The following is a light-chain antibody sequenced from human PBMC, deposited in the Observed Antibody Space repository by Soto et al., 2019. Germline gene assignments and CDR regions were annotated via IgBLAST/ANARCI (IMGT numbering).Light chain of an antibody. CDR2: ENN. V-gene: IGLV1-51*02. CDR1: SSNIVNNY. Sequence: QSVLTQPPSVSAAPGQKVTISCSGSSSNIVNNYVSWYQQLPGTAPKLLIYENNKRPSGIPDRFSGSKSGTSATLGITGLQTGDEADYYCGTWDSSLSAVVFGGGIKLTVL. J-gene: IGLJ2*01. CDR3: GTWDSSLSAVV.